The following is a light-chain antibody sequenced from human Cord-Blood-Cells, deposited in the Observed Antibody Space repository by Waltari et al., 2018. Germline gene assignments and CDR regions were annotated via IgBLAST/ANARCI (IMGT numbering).Light chain of an antibody. V-gene: IGLV2-14*01. CDR2: DVS. J-gene: IGLJ2*01. Sequence: QSALTQPASVSGSPGQSITIYCTGTSSDVGGYNYVSWYQQHPGEAPKLMIYDVSKRPSGVSNRFSSSKSGNTASLTISGLQAEDEADYYCSSYTSSSTVVFGGGTKLTVL. CDR1: SSDVGGYNY. CDR3: SSYTSSSTVV.